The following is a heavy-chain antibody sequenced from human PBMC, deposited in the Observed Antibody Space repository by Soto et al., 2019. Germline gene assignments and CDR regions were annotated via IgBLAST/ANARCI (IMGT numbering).Heavy chain of an antibody. J-gene: IGHJ4*02. CDR3: ARDSSLRYFDWLPLDY. CDR1: GYTFTSYG. V-gene: IGHV1-18*01. CDR2: ISAYNGNT. Sequence: VSVKVSCKASGYTFTSYGISWVRQAPGQGLEWMGWISAYNGNTNYAQKLQGRVTMTTDTSTSTAYMELRSLRSDDTAVYYCARDSSLRYFDWLPLDYWGQGTLVTVSS. D-gene: IGHD3-9*01.